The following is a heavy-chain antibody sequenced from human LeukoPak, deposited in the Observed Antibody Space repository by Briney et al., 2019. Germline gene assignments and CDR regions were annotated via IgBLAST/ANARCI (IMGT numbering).Heavy chain of an antibody. D-gene: IGHD4-17*01. CDR3: AREFREYGDSVGFDY. J-gene: IGHJ4*02. CDR2: IYYSGST. CDR1: GGSISSGDYY. Sequence: ASETLSLTCTVSGGSISSGDYYWSWIRQPPGKGLEWIGYIYYSGSTYYNPSLKSRVTISVDTSKNQFSLKLSSVTAADTAVYYCAREFREYGDSVGFDYWGQGTLVTVSS. V-gene: IGHV4-30-4*01.